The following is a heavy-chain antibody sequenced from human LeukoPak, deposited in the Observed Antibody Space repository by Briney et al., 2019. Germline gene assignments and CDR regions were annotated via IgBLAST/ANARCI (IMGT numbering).Heavy chain of an antibody. CDR1: GFTFSTYA. CDR2: IDGNGDST. CDR3: AKDVGGSPFFDY. D-gene: IGHD1-26*01. Sequence: GGSLRLSCAASGFTFSTYAMSWVRQAPGTGLEWVSTIDGNGDSTHYADSVKGRFTISRDKSKNMLYLQMNSLRAEDTAVYYCAKDVGGSPFFDYWGQGTLVTVSS. J-gene: IGHJ4*02. V-gene: IGHV3-23*01.